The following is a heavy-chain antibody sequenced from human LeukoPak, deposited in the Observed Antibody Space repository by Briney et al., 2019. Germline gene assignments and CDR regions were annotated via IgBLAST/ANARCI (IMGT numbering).Heavy chain of an antibody. V-gene: IGHV1-2*02. CDR2: INPNSGGT. J-gene: IGHJ4*02. CDR1: GYTFTGYD. Sequence: ASVTVSFTAAGYTFTGYDMHWVRQGPGQGLEWMGGINPNSGGTNYAQKFQGRVTMTRDTSISTAYMELSRLRSDDTAVYYCARSRVPLWFGESIGSLPFDYWRQGTLVTVSS. D-gene: IGHD3-10*01. CDR3: ARSRVPLWFGESIGSLPFDY.